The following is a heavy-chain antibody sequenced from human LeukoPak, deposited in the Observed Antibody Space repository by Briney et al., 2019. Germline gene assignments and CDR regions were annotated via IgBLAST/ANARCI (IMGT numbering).Heavy chain of an antibody. CDR2: IYHSGST. J-gene: IGHJ4*02. V-gene: IGHV4-38-2*01. CDR1: GYSISSGYY. Sequence: SETLSLTCAVSGYSISSGYYWGWIRQPPGKGLEWIGSIYHSGSTYYNPSLKSRVTISVDTSKNQFSLKLSSVTAADTAVYYCARGLIAAAVYFDYWGQGTLVTVSS. D-gene: IGHD6-13*01. CDR3: ARGLIAAAVYFDY.